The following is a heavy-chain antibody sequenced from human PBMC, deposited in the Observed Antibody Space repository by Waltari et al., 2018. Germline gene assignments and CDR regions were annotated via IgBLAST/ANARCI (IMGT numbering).Heavy chain of an antibody. CDR2: LSYDGSDK. D-gene: IGHD5-18*01. J-gene: IGHJ4*02. V-gene: IGHV3-30*01. Sequence: QVQLVESGGSVVQPGRSLRLSCSASGFAFSFFALHWVRQAPGKGLEWVAVLSYDGSDKFYADSVEGRFTISRDNSKNTMYLEMNNLKVEDTAVYFCARGSSPGNTELDYWDQGTLVTVSS. CDR1: GFAFSFFA. CDR3: ARGSSPGNTELDY.